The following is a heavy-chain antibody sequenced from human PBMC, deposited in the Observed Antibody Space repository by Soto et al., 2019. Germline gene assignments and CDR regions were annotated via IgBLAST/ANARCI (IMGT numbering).Heavy chain of an antibody. Sequence: ESLKVCFKVSGDRFVSFWIGWVRQMPGKGLEWLGVIYPGDSETRYSPSFQGQVTISADKPISTAYLQWSSLKSSDTAIYYCARQHPLDSSGWNDWGQGTLVTGSS. CDR3: ARQHPLDSSGWND. D-gene: IGHD6-19*01. CDR2: IYPGDSET. CDR1: GDRFVSFW. V-gene: IGHV5-51*01. J-gene: IGHJ4*02.